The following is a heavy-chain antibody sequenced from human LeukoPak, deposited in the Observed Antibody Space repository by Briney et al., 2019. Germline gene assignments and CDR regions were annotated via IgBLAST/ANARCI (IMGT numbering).Heavy chain of an antibody. V-gene: IGHV3-30*18. Sequence: GGSLRLSCAASGFTFSSYGMHWVRQAPGKGLEWVAVIFHDGSNKYYADSVKGRFTISRDNSKNTLYLQMNSLTTEDTAVYYCAKEMGRWVQSSLVSWGQGILVTVSP. CDR3: AKEMGRWVQSSLVS. CDR1: GFTFSSYG. J-gene: IGHJ4*02. CDR2: IFHDGSNK. D-gene: IGHD5-24*01.